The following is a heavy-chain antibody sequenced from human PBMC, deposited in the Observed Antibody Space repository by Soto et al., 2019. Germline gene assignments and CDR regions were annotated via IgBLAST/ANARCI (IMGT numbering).Heavy chain of an antibody. CDR3: ARASSGWGGFDY. J-gene: IGHJ4*02. D-gene: IGHD6-19*01. CDR2: IIPIFGTA. V-gene: IGHV1-69*13. CDR1: VGSFSSYA. Sequence: VXSVKVSCKASVGSFSSYAISWVRQAPGQGLEWMGGIIPIFGTANYAQKFQGRVTITADESTSTAYMELSSLRSEDTAVYYCARASSGWGGFDYWGQGTLVTVSS.